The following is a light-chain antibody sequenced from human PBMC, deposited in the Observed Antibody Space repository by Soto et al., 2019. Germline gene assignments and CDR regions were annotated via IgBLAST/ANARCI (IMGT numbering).Light chain of an antibody. CDR2: SNN. CDR3: ATWDDSLNGYV. Sequence: QSVLTQPPSASGTPGQRVTISCSGSRSNIGGNTVNWYQQLPGTAPKLLIHSNNQWPSGVPDRFSGSKSGTSASLAISGLQSEDEADYYCATWDDSLNGYVFGTGTKVTVL. J-gene: IGLJ1*01. V-gene: IGLV1-44*01. CDR1: RSNIGGNT.